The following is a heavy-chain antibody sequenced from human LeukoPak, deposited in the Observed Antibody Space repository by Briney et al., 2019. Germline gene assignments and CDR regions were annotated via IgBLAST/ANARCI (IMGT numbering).Heavy chain of an antibody. CDR3: ARGRRLFDAFDI. V-gene: IGHV1-69*13. CDR1: GGTFSSYA. Sequence: ASVKVSCKASGGTFSSYAISWVRQAPGQGLEWMGGIIPIFGTANYAQKFQGRVTITADESTSTAYMELRSLRSDDTAVYYCARGRRLFDAFDIWGQGTMVTVSS. CDR2: IIPIFGTA. J-gene: IGHJ3*02. D-gene: IGHD6-25*01.